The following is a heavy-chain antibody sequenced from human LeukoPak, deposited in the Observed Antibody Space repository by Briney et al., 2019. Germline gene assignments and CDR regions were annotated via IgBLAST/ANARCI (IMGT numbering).Heavy chain of an antibody. CDR2: IWYDGSNK. D-gene: IGHD6-19*01. J-gene: IGHJ3*02. Sequence: TGRSMRLSCAAAGFTFSSYGMHWVRQAPGKGLEWVAVIWYDGSNKYYADSVKGRFTISRDNSKNTLYLQMNSLRAEDTAVYYCARAWGIAVALDAFDIWGQGTMVTVSS. V-gene: IGHV3-33*01. CDR1: GFTFSSYG. CDR3: ARAWGIAVALDAFDI.